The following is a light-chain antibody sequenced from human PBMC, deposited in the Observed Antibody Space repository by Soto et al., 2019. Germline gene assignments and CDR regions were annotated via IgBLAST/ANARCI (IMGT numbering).Light chain of an antibody. CDR3: QSYDSSLSGWV. CDR2: GNS. Sequence: QSVLTQPPSVSGAPGQRVTISCTGSSSNIGAGYDVHWYQQLPGTAPKLLIYGNSNRPSGVPDRFSGSRSGTSASLAITGXXXXXXXXXYXQSYDSSLSGWVFGGGTKVTVL. CDR1: SSNIGAGYD. V-gene: IGLV1-40*01. J-gene: IGLJ3*02.